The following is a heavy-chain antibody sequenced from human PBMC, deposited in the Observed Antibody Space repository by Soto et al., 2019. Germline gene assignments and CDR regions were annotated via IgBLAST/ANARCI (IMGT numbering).Heavy chain of an antibody. Sequence: VQLVESGGGLVQPGRSLRLSCAASGFTFDDYAMHWVRQAPGKGLEWVAVISYDGSNKYYADSVKGRFTISRDNSKNTLYLQMNSLRAEDTAVYYCARGATIVVVITYFDYWGQGTLVTVSS. CDR2: ISYDGSNK. CDR1: GFTFDDYA. V-gene: IGHV3-30-3*01. CDR3: ARGATIVVVITYFDY. D-gene: IGHD3-22*01. J-gene: IGHJ4*02.